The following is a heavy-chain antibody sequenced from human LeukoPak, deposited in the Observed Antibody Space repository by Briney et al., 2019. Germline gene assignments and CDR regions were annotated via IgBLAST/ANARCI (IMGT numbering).Heavy chain of an antibody. Sequence: PSETLSLTCTVSGDSLYPYYWNWIRQPPGKGLEWIGYIYYSGSTYYNPSLKSRVTISVDTSKNQFSLKLSSVTAADTAVYYCAREEYDFWSGYRFDYWGQGTLVTVPS. V-gene: IGHV4-59*06. CDR2: IYYSGST. D-gene: IGHD3-3*01. CDR1: GDSLYPYY. CDR3: AREEYDFWSGYRFDY. J-gene: IGHJ4*02.